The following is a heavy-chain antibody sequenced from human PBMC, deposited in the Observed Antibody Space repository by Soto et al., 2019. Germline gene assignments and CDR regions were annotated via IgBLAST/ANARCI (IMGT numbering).Heavy chain of an antibody. CDR2: IYSGGST. CDR3: ARSRRRDCSGGSCYYYYGTDV. V-gene: IGHV3-53*01. J-gene: IGHJ6*02. D-gene: IGHD2-15*01. Sequence: QPGGSLRLSCAASGFTVSRNYMSWVRQAPGKGLEWVSVIYSGGSTYYADSVKGRFTISRDNSKNTLYLQMNSLRAEDTAVYYCARSRRRDCSGGSCYYYYGTDVWGQGTTVTVSS. CDR1: GFTVSRNY.